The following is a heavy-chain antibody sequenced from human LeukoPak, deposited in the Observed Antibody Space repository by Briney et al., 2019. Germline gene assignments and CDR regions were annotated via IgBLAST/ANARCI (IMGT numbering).Heavy chain of an antibody. D-gene: IGHD3-22*01. J-gene: IGHJ3*02. Sequence: PSETLSLTCAVSGDSISSGGYSWSWIRQPPGKGLEWIGYIYPSGSAYYNPSLKSRVSMSVDTSKNQFSLKLSSVTAADTAVYYCARMNYYDSSFDAFDIWGQGTMVTVSS. V-gene: IGHV4-30-4*07. CDR2: IYPSGSA. CDR1: GDSISSGGYS. CDR3: ARMNYYDSSFDAFDI.